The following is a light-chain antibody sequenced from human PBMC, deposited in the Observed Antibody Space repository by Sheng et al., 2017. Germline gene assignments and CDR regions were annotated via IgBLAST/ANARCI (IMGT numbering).Light chain of an antibody. CDR3: QQRSNWVT. Sequence: EIVLTQSPGTLSLSPGERVTLSCRASQSVSSSFFDWYQQKPGQAPRLLIYDASNRATGIPARFSGSGSGTDFTLTISSLEPEDFAVYYCQQRSNWVTFGGGTKVEIK. CDR1: QSVSSSF. J-gene: IGKJ4*01. V-gene: IGKV3D-20*02. CDR2: DAS.